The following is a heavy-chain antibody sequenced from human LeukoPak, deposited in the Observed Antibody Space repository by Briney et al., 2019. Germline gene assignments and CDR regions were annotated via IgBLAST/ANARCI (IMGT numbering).Heavy chain of an antibody. CDR1: GFTFSNYG. CDR3: AKRSDYGDNGNYFDY. CDR2: ISGRDSNT. D-gene: IGHD4-23*01. J-gene: IGHJ4*02. Sequence: PGGSLRLSCAASGFTFSNYGMSWVRQAPGKGLEWVSLISGRDSNTYYADPVEGRFATSRDNSRNTLYLQMNSLSAEDTAIYFCAKRSDYGDNGNYFDYWGQGAPVTVSS. V-gene: IGHV3-23*01.